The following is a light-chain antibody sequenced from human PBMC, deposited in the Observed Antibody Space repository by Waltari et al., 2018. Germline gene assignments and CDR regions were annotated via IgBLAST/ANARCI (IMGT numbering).Light chain of an antibody. J-gene: IGKJ1*01. V-gene: IGKV1-9*01. CDR2: AAS. Sequence: IQLTQSPSSLSASVGDRVTIPCRASQGVNVYLAWYQQKPGKAPKLLIYAASSLQSGVSSRFSGSGSGTDFTLNINSLQPEDIATYYCQQFNASPRTFGQGTNVEIK. CDR3: QQFNASPRT. CDR1: QGVNVY.